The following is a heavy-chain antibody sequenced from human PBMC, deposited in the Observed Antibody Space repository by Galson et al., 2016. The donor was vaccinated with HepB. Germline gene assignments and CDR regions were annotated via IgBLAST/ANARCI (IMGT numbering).Heavy chain of an antibody. CDR2: IGDTDAVT. J-gene: IGHJ4*02. D-gene: IGHD3-16*01. CDR3: AKVLGFYVGATDY. Sequence: SLRLSCAASGFTFSSSAMSWVRQAPGKGLEWVSTIGDTDAVTHYTDSVKGRFSISRDNSQSSLFLQMNNLRAEDTAIYYCAKVLGFYVGATDYWGQGTLVAVSS. CDR1: GFTFSSSA. V-gene: IGHV3-23*01.